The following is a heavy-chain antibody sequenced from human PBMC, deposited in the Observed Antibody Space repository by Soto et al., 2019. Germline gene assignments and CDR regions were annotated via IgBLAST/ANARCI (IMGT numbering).Heavy chain of an antibody. Sequence: QVQLQESGPGLVKPSQTLSLPCTVSGGSISSGGYYWSWLRQHPGKGLEWIGYIYHSGRTYYNPSLTIRVTISVATSKNQFSLKLSSVTAADTAVYYCAGARASAGTGRDYWGQGTLVTVSS. CDR1: GGSISSGGYY. J-gene: IGHJ4*02. CDR2: IYHSGRT. D-gene: IGHD6-13*01. V-gene: IGHV4-31*03. CDR3: AGARASAGTGRDY.